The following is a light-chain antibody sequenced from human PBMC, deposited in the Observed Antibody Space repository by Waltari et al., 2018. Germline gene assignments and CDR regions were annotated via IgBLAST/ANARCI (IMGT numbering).Light chain of an antibody. V-gene: IGLV2-14*03. Sequence: QSALTQPASVSGSPGQSITISCTGTSSDVGGYNYVSCAQQHPGKAPKLMIYDVSNRPSGVSNRFSGSKSGNTASLTISGLQAEDEADYYCSSYTSSSTSHVVFGGGTKLTVL. CDR2: DVS. CDR3: SSYTSSSTSHVV. CDR1: SSDVGGYNY. J-gene: IGLJ2*01.